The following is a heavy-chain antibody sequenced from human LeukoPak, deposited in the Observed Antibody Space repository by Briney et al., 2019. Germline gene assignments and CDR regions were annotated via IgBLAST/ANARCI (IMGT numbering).Heavy chain of an antibody. D-gene: IGHD3-22*01. CDR2: ISSSGSTI. CDR3: ARVGAYYYDSSGYYPSTYYYYGMDV. CDR1: GFTFGDYY. J-gene: IGHJ6*02. Sequence: GGSLRLSCAASGFTFGDYYMSWIRQAPGKGLEWVSYISSSGSTIYYADSVKGRFTISRDNAKNSLYLQMNSLRAEDTAVYYCARVGAYYYDSSGYYPSTYYYYGMDVWGQGTTVTVSS. V-gene: IGHV3-11*01.